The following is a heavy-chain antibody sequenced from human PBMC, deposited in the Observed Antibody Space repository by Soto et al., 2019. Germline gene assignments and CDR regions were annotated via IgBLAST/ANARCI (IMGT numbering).Heavy chain of an antibody. V-gene: IGHV1-3*01. CDR2: INAGNGNT. D-gene: IGHD1-1*01. J-gene: IGHJ4*02. Sequence: QVQLVQSGAEVKKPGASVKVSCKASGYTFTSYAMHWVRQAPGQRLEWMGWINAGNGNTKYSQKFQGRVTITRDTSASTAYMKLSSQRSEDTAVYYCARAVSDGYNYYLGQGTLGTGSS. CDR3: ARAVSDGYNYY. CDR1: GYTFTSYA.